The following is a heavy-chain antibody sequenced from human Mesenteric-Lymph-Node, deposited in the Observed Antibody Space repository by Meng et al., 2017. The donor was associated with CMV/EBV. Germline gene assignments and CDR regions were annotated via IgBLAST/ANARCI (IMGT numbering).Heavy chain of an antibody. CDR3: ASRPPDPLFAVVISHY. CDR2: ISSSGSST. D-gene: IGHD3-3*01. CDR1: GFTFSSYE. J-gene: IGHJ4*02. Sequence: GEYLKISCAASGFTFSSYEMNWVRQAPGKGLEWGSYISSSGSSTYYADSVKGRFTISRNNAKNSLFLQMNSLRDEDTAVYYCASRPPDPLFAVVISHYWGQGTLVTVSS. V-gene: IGHV3-48*03.